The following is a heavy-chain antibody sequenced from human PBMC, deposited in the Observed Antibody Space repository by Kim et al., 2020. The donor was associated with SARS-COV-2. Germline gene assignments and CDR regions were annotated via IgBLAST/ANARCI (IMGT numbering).Heavy chain of an antibody. CDR3: ARGGIAGDTPDY. J-gene: IGHJ4*02. CDR2: INPNSGGT. D-gene: IGHD6-13*01. V-gene: IGHV1-2*04. Sequence: ASVKVSCKASGYTFTGYYMHWVRQAPGQGLEWMGWINPNSGGTNYAQKFQGWVTMTRDMSISTAYMELSRLRSDDTAVYYCARGGIAGDTPDYWGQGTLVTVSS. CDR1: GYTFTGYY.